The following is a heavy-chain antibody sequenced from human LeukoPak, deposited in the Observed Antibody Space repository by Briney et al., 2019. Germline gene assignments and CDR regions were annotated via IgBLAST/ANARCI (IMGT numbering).Heavy chain of an antibody. D-gene: IGHD2-21*02. CDR3: AKGRLDYGDYYVDD. J-gene: IGHJ4*02. V-gene: IGHV3-23*01. CDR1: GFTFSKYG. CDR2: ISGSGGTT. Sequence: GGSLRLSCAASGFTFSKYGMSWVRQAPGKGLEWVSVISGSGGTTYYADSVKGRFTISRDNSKNTLYLQMNSLRAEDTSLYYCAKGRLDYGDYYVDDWGQGTLVTVSS.